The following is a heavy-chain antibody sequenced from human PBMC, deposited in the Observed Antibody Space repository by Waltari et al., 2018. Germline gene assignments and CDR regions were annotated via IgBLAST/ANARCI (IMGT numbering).Heavy chain of an antibody. CDR2: ISSSGSTI. V-gene: IGHV3-48*03. Sequence: EVQLVESGGGLVQPGGSLRLSCAASGFTFSSYEMNWVRQAPGKGLEWVSYISSSGSTIYYADSVKGRFTISRDNAKNSLFLQMNSLRPEDTAVYYCARDQWFAFDIWGQGTMVTVSS. J-gene: IGHJ3*02. CDR3: ARDQWFAFDI. D-gene: IGHD3-22*01. CDR1: GFTFSSYE.